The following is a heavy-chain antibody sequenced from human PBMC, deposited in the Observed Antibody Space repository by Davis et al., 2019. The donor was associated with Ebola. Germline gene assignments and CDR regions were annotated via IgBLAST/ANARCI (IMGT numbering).Heavy chain of an antibody. D-gene: IGHD1-26*01. CDR2: ISGYNGNT. CDR1: GYTFTNYY. Sequence: ASVKVFCKASGYTFTNYYMHWVRQAPGQGLEWMGWISGYNGNTQYAQKLQGRVTMTTETSTSTAYMELRSLRSDDTAVYFCARTSIVGTTTTASDIWGQGTLITGSS. CDR3: ARTSIVGTTTTASDI. J-gene: IGHJ3*02. V-gene: IGHV1-18*04.